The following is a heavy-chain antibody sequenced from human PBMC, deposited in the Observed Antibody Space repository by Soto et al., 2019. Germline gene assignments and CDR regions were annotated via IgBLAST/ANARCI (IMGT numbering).Heavy chain of an antibody. CDR3: ARGGTYHGYDYAAGDN. Sequence: QVQLVQSGAEVKKPGASVKVSCVASGYSFSSYGISWVRQAPGQGLEWVGWISAYNGNTNYAQRVQGRVTMTTDIPTTTAYREMKSLRSDDTAVYYGARGGTYHGYDYAAGDNWGQGTLVTVSS. J-gene: IGHJ4*02. D-gene: IGHD5-12*01. CDR2: ISAYNGNT. CDR1: GYSFSSYG. V-gene: IGHV1-18*01.